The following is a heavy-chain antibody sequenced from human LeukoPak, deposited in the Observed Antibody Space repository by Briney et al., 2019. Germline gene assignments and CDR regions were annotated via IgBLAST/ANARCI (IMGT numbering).Heavy chain of an antibody. D-gene: IGHD3-16*02. CDR1: GFTFSSYS. CDR2: ISSSSSYI. CDR3: ARAESDYVWGSYRYGELDY. J-gene: IGHJ4*02. V-gene: IGHV3-21*01. Sequence: PGGSLRLSCAASGFTFSSYSMNWVRQAPGKGLEWVSSISSSSSYIYYADSVKGRFTISRDNAKNSLYLQMNSLRAEDTAVYYCARAESDYVWGSYRYGELDYWGQGTLVTVSS.